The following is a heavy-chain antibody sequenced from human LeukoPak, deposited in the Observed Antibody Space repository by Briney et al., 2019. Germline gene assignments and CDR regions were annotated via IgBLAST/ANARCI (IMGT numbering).Heavy chain of an antibody. CDR2: IIPIFGTA. V-gene: IGHV1-69*01. J-gene: IGHJ5*02. CDR3: ARDLTIVVVPAAPGFDP. D-gene: IGHD2-2*01. CDR1: GGTFSSYA. Sequence: GSSVKASCKASGGTFSSYAISWVRQAPGQGLEWMGGIIPIFGTANYAQKFRGRVTITADESTSTAYMELSSLRSEDTAVYYCARDLTIVVVPAAPGFDPWGQGTLVTVSS.